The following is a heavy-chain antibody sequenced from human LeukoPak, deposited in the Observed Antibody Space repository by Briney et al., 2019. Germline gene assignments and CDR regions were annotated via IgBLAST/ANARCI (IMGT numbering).Heavy chain of an antibody. J-gene: IGHJ4*02. V-gene: IGHV4-4*02. Sequence: PSETLSLTCAVSGGSISSSNWWSWVRQPPGKGLEWIGEIYHSGSTNYNPSLKSRVTISVDTSKNQFSLKLSSVTAADTAVYYCARRRGSYSNFDYWGQGTLVTVSS. CDR3: ARRRGSYSNFDY. CDR2: IYHSGST. D-gene: IGHD1-26*01. CDR1: GGSISSSNW.